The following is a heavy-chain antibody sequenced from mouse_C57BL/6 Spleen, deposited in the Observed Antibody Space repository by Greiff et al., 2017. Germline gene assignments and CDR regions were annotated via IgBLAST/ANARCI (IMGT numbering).Heavy chain of an antibody. CDR1: GFTFNSYW. Sequence: QVQLQQSGAELVKPGASVKLSCKASGFTFNSYWMHWVKQRPGRGLEWIGRIDPNSGGTKYNEKFKGKATMTEDKPSSTAYMQLSSLTSEYSAVYYCTRFYDGFLYAMDYWGQGTSVTVSS. V-gene: IGHV1-72*01. CDR2: IDPNSGGT. D-gene: IGHD2-3*01. CDR3: TRFYDGFLYAMDY. J-gene: IGHJ4*01.